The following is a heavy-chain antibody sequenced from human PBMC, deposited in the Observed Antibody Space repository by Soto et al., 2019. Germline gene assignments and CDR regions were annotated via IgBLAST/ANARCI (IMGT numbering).Heavy chain of an antibody. J-gene: IGHJ3*01. CDR1: GFTFTNYW. D-gene: IGHD2-15*01. Sequence: EVQVVESGGGLVQPGGSLRLSCAASGFTFTNYWMHWVRQASGKGLEWVGRVRSKTINYATSYAASVKDRFTISRDDSKNTAYLQMNSLKTEDTAVYYCTTLAFQRWSDDAFDLWGRGTMVTVSS. V-gene: IGHV3-73*02. CDR2: VRSKTINYAT. CDR3: TTLAFQRWSDDAFDL.